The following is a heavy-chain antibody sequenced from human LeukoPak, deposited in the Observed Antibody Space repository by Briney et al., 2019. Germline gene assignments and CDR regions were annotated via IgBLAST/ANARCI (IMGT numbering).Heavy chain of an antibody. J-gene: IGHJ4*02. CDR1: GFIFSTYW. CDR2: IKEDGSEK. V-gene: IGHV3-7*01. Sequence: GGSLRLSCAGSGFIFSTYWLSWVRQAPGKGLEWVANIKEDGSEKYYVDSVKGRFTISRDNAKNSLYLQMNRLRAQVTAVYYCARQGTSHFAYWGRGPLVTVPS. CDR3: ARQGTSHFAY.